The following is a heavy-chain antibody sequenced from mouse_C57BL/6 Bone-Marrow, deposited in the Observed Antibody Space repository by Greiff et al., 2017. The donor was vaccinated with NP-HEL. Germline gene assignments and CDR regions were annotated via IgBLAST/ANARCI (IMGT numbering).Heavy chain of an antibody. J-gene: IGHJ4*01. D-gene: IGHD2-4*01. CDR3: AREGGLRRRTYAMDY. V-gene: IGHV5-16*01. Sequence: EVQLEESEGGLVQPGSSMKLSCTASGSTFSDYSMAWVRQVPEKGLEWVANINSDGSSTYYLDSLKSRFIISRANAKNILYLQISSLKSEDTATYYCAREGGLRRRTYAMDYWGQGTSVTVSS. CDR1: GSTFSDYS. CDR2: INSDGSST.